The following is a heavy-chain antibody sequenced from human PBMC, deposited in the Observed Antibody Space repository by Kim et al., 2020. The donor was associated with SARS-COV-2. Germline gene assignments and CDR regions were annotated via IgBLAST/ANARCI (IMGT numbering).Heavy chain of an antibody. CDR3: ARHLAPLDY. V-gene: IGHV1-69*02. J-gene: IGHJ4*02. D-gene: IGHD3-3*02. Sequence: ANYAQKFQGRVTITADKSTSTAYMELSSLRSEDTAVYYCARHLAPLDYWGQGTLVTVSS. CDR2: A.